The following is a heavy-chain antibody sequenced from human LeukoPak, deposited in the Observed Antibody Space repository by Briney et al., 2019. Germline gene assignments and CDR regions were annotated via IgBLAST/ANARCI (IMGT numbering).Heavy chain of an antibody. J-gene: IGHJ3*02. D-gene: IGHD5-18*01. V-gene: IGHV3-23*01. Sequence: GGSLRLSWAASGFTFSSYAMSWVRQAPGKGLEWVSAISGSGDSTDYADSVKGRFTISRDNSKNTLYLQMNSLRAEDTAVYYCAKDSYTVMVIDAFDIWGQGTMVTVSS. CDR3: AKDSYTVMVIDAFDI. CDR2: ISGSGDST. CDR1: GFTFSSYA.